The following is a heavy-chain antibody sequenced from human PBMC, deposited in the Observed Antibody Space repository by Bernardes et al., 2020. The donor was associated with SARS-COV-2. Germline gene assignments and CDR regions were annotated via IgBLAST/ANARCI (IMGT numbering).Heavy chain of an antibody. V-gene: IGHV4-34*01. J-gene: IGHJ6*02. CDR3: ARFKVVVVPAAQRTYYYYYGMDV. Sequence: SETLSLTCAVYGGSFSGYYWSWIRQPPGKGLEWIGEINHSGSTNYNPSLKSRVTISVDTSKNQFSLKLSSVTAADTAVYYCARFKVVVVPAAQRTYYYYYGMDVWGQGTTVTVSS. D-gene: IGHD2-2*01. CDR1: GGSFSGYY. CDR2: INHSGST.